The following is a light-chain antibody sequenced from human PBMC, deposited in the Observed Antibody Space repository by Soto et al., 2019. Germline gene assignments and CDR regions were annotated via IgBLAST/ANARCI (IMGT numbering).Light chain of an antibody. Sequence: QSVLTQPPSASGTPGQKVTISCSGSNSNIGSNTVSWFQLLPGRAPKLLLYNNIYRPPGGPDRFSGAKSGTSVSLAISGLQSEDEADYYCAAWDDSLDGHVVFGGGTQLTVL. V-gene: IGLV1-44*01. CDR2: NNI. CDR3: AAWDDSLDGHVV. J-gene: IGLJ7*01. CDR1: NSNIGSNT.